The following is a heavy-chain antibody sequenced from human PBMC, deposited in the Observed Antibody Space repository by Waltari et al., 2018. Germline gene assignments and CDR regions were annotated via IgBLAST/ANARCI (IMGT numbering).Heavy chain of an antibody. Sequence: EVQLLESGGGLVQPGGSLRLSCAASGFTFRSYAMSCVRQAPGKGLEWVSAISGSGGSTYYADSVKGRFTISRDNSKNTLYLQMNSLRAEDTAVYYCAKDSSGWVSWYFDLWGRGTLVTVSS. J-gene: IGHJ2*01. V-gene: IGHV3-23*01. D-gene: IGHD6-19*01. CDR2: ISGSGGST. CDR3: AKDSSGWVSWYFDL. CDR1: GFTFRSYA.